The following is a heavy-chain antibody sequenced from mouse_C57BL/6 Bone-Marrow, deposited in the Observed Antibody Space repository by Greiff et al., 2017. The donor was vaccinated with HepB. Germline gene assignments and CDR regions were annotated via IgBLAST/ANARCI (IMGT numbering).Heavy chain of an antibody. CDR3: ARGKRRYFDY. CDR2: INPYNGGT. V-gene: IGHV1-19*01. CDR1: GYTFTDYY. J-gene: IGHJ2*01. Sequence: VQLKESGPVLVKPGASVKMSCKASGYTFTDYYMNWVKQSHGKSLEWIGVINPYNGGTSYNQKFKGKATLTVDKSSSTDYMELNSLTSEDTAVYYCARGKRRYFDYWGQGTTLTVSS.